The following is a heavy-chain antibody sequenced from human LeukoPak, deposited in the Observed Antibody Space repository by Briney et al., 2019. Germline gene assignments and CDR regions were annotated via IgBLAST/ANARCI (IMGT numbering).Heavy chain of an antibody. V-gene: IGHV4-59*11. CDR1: GGSISSHY. Sequence: SETLSLTCTVSGGSISSHYWSWIRQPPGKGLEWIGYIYYSGSTNYNPSLKSRVTISVDTSKNQFSLKLSSVTAADTAVYYCARAGYCSSTSCYEWLDYWGQGTLLTVSS. D-gene: IGHD2-2*01. CDR2: IYYSGST. J-gene: IGHJ4*02. CDR3: ARAGYCSSTSCYEWLDY.